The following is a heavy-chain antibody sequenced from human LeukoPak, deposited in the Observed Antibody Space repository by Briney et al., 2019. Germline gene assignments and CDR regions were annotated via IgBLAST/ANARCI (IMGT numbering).Heavy chain of an antibody. D-gene: IGHD3-10*01. Sequence: ASVKVSCKASGYTFTSYDINWVRQATGQGLEWMGWMNPNSGNTGYAQKFQGRVTITRNTSISTAYMELSSLRSEDTAVYYCARAPRITMVRGVIYWFAPWGQGTLATVSS. CDR2: MNPNSGNT. CDR1: GYTFTSYD. V-gene: IGHV1-8*03. CDR3: ARAPRITMVRGVIYWFAP. J-gene: IGHJ5*02.